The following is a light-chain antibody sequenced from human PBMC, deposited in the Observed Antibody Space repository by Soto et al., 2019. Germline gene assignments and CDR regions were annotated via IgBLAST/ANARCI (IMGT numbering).Light chain of an antibody. J-gene: IGKJ1*01. Sequence: IHLTQSPSTLSASVKDIVTITFLASQTVSIWLAWYHQKPGKAPRLLIYGASDLESGGPSRLSGSGSGTEFTLTISSLQPEDAATYYCQQYNTYLTWTFGQGTKVDIK. CDR3: QQYNTYLTWT. V-gene: IGKV1-5*01. CDR1: QTVSIW. CDR2: GAS.